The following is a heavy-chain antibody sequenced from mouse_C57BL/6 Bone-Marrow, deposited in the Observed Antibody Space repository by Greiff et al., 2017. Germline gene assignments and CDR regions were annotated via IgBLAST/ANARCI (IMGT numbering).Heavy chain of an antibody. J-gene: IGHJ2*01. CDR3: AGYYDGSRGYYCDY. V-gene: IGHV5-17*01. Sequence: EVKLVESGGGLVKPGGSLTLSCAASGFTFSDYGMHWVRQAPEKGLEWVAYISSGSSTIYYADTVKGRFTISRDNAKNTLFLQMTSLRSEDTAMYYCAGYYDGSRGYYCDYWGQGTTLTVSS. D-gene: IGHD1-1*01. CDR2: ISSGSSTI. CDR1: GFTFSDYG.